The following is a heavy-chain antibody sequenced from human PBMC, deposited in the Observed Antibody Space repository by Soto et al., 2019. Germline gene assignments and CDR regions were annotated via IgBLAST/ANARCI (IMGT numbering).Heavy chain of an antibody. CDR1: GFTFSSFV. J-gene: IGHJ4*02. V-gene: IGHV3-23*01. Sequence: EVQLLESGGGLVQPGGSLRLSCEASGFTFSSFVMSWVRQARGKGLEWVSAVSGSGGTTSYADSVKGRFTMSRDNSKNTLHLQINSLRADDTAVYYCARGTPLSSGSYRPFDCWGQGTLVTVSS. D-gene: IGHD3-10*01. CDR3: ARGTPLSSGSYRPFDC. CDR2: VSGSGGTT.